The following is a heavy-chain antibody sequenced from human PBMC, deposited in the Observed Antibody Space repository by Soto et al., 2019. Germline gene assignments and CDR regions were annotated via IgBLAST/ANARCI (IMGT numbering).Heavy chain of an antibody. CDR2: ISGSGGST. J-gene: IGHJ4*02. V-gene: IGHV3-23*01. CDR3: AKDLTTVVTPPIDY. D-gene: IGHD4-17*01. CDR1: GFTFSSYA. Sequence: PGGALRLPCAASGFTFSSYAMSWGRQGPGKGLEWVSAISGSGGSTYYADSVKGRFTISRDNSKNTLYLQMNSLRAEDTAVYYCAKDLTTVVTPPIDYWGQGTLVTVSS.